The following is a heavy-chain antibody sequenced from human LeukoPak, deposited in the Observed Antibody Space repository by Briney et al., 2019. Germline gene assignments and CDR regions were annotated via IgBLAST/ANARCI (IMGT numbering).Heavy chain of an antibody. J-gene: IGHJ6*02. Sequence: SRTLSLTCTVSGGSISSGSYYWSWIRQPAGKGLEWIGRIYTSGSTNYNPSLKSRVTISVDTSKNQFSLKLSSVTAADTAVYYCASLGGGNSYYYGMDVWGQGTTVTVSS. CDR2: IYTSGST. D-gene: IGHD4-23*01. CDR3: ASLGGGNSYYYGMDV. V-gene: IGHV4-61*02. CDR1: GGSISSGSYY.